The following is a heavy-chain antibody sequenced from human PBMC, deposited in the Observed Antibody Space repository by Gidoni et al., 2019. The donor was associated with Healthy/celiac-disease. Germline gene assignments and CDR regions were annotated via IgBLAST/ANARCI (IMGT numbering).Heavy chain of an antibody. V-gene: IGHV3-30*18. CDR3: AKGGQVQLAQGGPVLDY. J-gene: IGHJ4*02. CDR1: GFTFSSYG. Sequence: QVQLVESGGGVVQPGRSLRLSCAASGFTFSSYGMHWVRQAPGKGLEWVAVMSDDGSNKYYADSVKGRFTISRDNSKNTLYLQMNSLRAEDTAVYYCAKGGQVQLAQGGPVLDYWGQGTLVTVSS. CDR2: MSDDGSNK. D-gene: IGHD6-6*01.